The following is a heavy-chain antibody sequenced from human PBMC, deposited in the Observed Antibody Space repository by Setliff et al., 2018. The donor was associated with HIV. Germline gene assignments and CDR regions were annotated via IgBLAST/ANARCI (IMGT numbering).Heavy chain of an antibody. CDR2: IYYSGAT. Sequence: PSETLSLTCSVSGASIRGHYWSWIRQSPGKGLEWIGNIYYSGATNYNPSLKSRVTISLDTSRTQFSLRLSSVTAAGTAVYYCARHSPNVGVRGDAFDIWGQGTVVTVSS. J-gene: IGHJ3*02. D-gene: IGHD2-8*01. CDR1: GASIRGHY. V-gene: IGHV4-59*08. CDR3: ARHSPNVGVRGDAFDI.